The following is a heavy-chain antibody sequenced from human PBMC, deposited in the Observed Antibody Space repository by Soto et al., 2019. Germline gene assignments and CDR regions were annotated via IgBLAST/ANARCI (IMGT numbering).Heavy chain of an antibody. Sequence: SVKVSCKASGGTFSSYTISWVRQAPGQGLEWIGRIIPILGIANYAQKFQGRVTITADKSTSTAYLELSSLRSEDTAVYYCARIERRDSLRSSKRENWFDPWGQGTLVTVSS. D-gene: IGHD3-3*01. V-gene: IGHV1-69*02. CDR2: IIPILGIA. CDR3: ARIERRDSLRSSKRENWFDP. CDR1: GGTFSSYT. J-gene: IGHJ5*02.